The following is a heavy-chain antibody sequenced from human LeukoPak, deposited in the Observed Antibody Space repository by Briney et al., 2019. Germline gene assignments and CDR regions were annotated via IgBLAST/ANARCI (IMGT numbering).Heavy chain of an antibody. Sequence: PGGSLRLSCAASGFTVSSNYMSWVRQAPGKGLEWVSAISGIGDDAYYADSAKGRFTISRDNSKNTLYLQMNSLRAEDTATYYCARGSLTDSLTLYWGQGTLVTVSS. D-gene: IGHD3-22*01. CDR3: ARGSLTDSLTLY. CDR2: ISGIGDDA. CDR1: GFTVSSNY. J-gene: IGHJ4*02. V-gene: IGHV3-23*01.